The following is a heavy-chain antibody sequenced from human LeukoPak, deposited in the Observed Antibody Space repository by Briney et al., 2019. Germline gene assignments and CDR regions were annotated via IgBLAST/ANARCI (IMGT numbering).Heavy chain of an antibody. CDR1: GGSISSYY. V-gene: IGHV4-59*01. D-gene: IGHD6-13*01. J-gene: IGHJ5*02. CDR2: IYYSGST. Sequence: SETLSLTCTVSGGSISSYYWSWIRQPPGKGLEWIGYIYYSGSTNYNPSLKSRVTISVDTSKNQFSLKLSSVTAADTAVYYCARDSSSNPGGPWGQGTLVTVSS. CDR3: ARDSSSNPGGP.